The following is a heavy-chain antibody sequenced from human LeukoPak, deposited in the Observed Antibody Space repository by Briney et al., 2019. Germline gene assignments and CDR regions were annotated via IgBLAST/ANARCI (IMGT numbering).Heavy chain of an antibody. V-gene: IGHV1-46*01. CDR3: ARVGFGELYFDY. CDR1: GYTFTSYY. J-gene: IGHJ4*02. CDR2: INTSGGST. Sequence: ASVKVSCKASGYTFTSYYMHWVRQAPGQGLEWMGIINTSGGSTSYAQKFQGRVTMTRDTSTSTVYMELSSLRSEDTAVYYCARVGFGELYFDYWGQGTLVTVSS. D-gene: IGHD3-10*01.